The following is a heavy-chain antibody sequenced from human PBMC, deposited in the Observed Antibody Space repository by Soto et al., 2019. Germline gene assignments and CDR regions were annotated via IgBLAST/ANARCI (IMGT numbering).Heavy chain of an antibody. CDR2: INPEETTT. CDR1: GFSFSTFW. CDR3: ARGGLEPVDY. J-gene: IGHJ4*02. D-gene: IGHD2-2*01. Sequence: EVQLVESGGDLVQPGGSLRLSCAASGFSFSTFWMHWVRQAPGKGLVWVSRINPEETTTTYADSVRGRCTISRDNAKNTLYLQMNSLRADDTAVYYCARGGLEPVDYWGQGTLVTVFS. V-gene: IGHV3-74*01.